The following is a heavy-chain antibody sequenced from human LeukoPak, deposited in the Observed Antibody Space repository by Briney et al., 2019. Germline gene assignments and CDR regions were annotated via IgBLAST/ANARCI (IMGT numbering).Heavy chain of an antibody. CDR3: ARDGRADTAMVTAV. CDR1: GGSIGSGGYY. D-gene: IGHD5-18*01. J-gene: IGHJ4*02. CDR2: IYYSGST. V-gene: IGHV4-31*03. Sequence: SETLSLTCTVSGGSIGSGGYYWSWIRQHPGKGLEWIGYIYYSGSTYYNPSLKSRVTISVDTSKNQFSLKLSSVTAADTAVYYCARDGRADTAMVTAVWGQGTLVTVSS.